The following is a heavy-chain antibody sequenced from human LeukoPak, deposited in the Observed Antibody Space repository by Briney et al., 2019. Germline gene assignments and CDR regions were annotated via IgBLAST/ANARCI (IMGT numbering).Heavy chain of an antibody. V-gene: IGHV3-53*01. D-gene: IGHD3-10*01. CDR1: GFTVSSNY. Sequence: GGSLRLSCAASGFTVSSNYMTWVRQAPGKGLEWLSVMYSGGNTYYAASVEGRFTISRDNSKNTVYLQMNSLRAEDTAVYFCARGGPGVFAYWGQGTLVTVSS. CDR3: ARGGPGVFAY. J-gene: IGHJ4*02. CDR2: MYSGGNT.